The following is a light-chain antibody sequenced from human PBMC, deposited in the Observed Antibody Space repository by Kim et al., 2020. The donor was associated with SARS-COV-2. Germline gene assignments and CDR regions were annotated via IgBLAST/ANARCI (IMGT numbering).Light chain of an antibody. J-gene: IGKJ2*01. Sequence: VSVGDRVTITCQASHDITRYLNWYQQKPGEAPKLLIDETSNLETGVSSRFSRSGFGTDFSFTISSLQPEDVATYYCQHYDSLPYTFGQGTKVDIK. CDR1: HDITRY. V-gene: IGKV1-33*01. CDR2: ETS. CDR3: QHYDSLPYT.